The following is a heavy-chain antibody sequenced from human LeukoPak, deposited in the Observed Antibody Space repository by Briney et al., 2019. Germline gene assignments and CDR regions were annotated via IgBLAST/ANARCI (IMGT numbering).Heavy chain of an antibody. J-gene: IGHJ4*02. D-gene: IGHD6-6*01. CDR2: VSYDGSKK. CDR1: GFSPSGYG. V-gene: IGHV3-30-3*01. Sequence: GGSLRLSCAASGFSPSGYGMHWVGQAPGKGLGGVAVVSYDGSKKYYADSVKGRFTISRDNSKNTQYLEMNSLKVEDTAVYYCARVRAAHYYDYWGQGTLVTVSS. CDR3: ARVRAAHYYDY.